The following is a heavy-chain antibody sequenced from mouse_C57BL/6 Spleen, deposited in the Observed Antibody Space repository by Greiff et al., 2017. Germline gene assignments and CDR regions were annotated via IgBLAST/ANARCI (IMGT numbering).Heavy chain of an antibody. CDR1: GYAFSSSW. V-gene: IGHV1-82*01. CDR3: ARPYSNYFDY. Sequence: VQLQESGPELVKPGASVKISCKASGYAFSSSWMNWVKQRPGKGLEWIGRIYPGDGDTNYNGKFKGKATLTADKSSSTAYMQLSSLTSEDSAVYFCARPYSNYFDYWGQGTTLTVSS. CDR2: IYPGDGDT. D-gene: IGHD2-5*01. J-gene: IGHJ2*01.